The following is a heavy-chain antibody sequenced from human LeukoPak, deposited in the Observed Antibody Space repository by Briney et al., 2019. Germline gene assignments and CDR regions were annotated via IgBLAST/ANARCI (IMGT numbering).Heavy chain of an antibody. Sequence: PSQTLSLTCTVSGGSISSGSYYWSWIRQPVGKGLEWIGCIYTSGSTNYNPSLKSRVTISVDTSKNQFSLKLSSVTAADTAVYYCARDYYDSSGYPAGDYWGQGTLVTVSS. D-gene: IGHD3-22*01. J-gene: IGHJ4*02. V-gene: IGHV4-61*02. CDR3: ARDYYDSSGYPAGDY. CDR1: GGSISSGSYY. CDR2: IYTSGST.